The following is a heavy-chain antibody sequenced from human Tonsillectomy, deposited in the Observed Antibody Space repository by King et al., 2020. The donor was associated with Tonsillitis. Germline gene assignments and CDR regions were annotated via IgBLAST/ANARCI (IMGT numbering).Heavy chain of an antibody. Sequence: EVQLVESGGGLVQPGGSLRLSCAASGFTFSSYAMSWVRQAPGKGLEWVSAISGSGGSTYYADSVKGRFTISRDNSKNTLYLQMNSLRAEDTAVYYCAKEQRLPFGIAAAGDIDYWGQGTLVTVSS. CDR2: ISGSGGST. V-gene: IGHV3-23*04. CDR3: AKEQRLPFGIAAAGDIDY. D-gene: IGHD6-13*01. J-gene: IGHJ4*02. CDR1: GFTFSSYA.